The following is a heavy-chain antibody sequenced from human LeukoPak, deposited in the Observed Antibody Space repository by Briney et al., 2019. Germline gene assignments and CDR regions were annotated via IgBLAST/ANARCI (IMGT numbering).Heavy chain of an antibody. D-gene: IGHD3-3*01. V-gene: IGHV3-30*02. CDR1: GFSFSNFG. Sequence: PGGSLRLSCTTSGFSFSNFGMHWVRQAPDKGLEWLAFIRYDGSNEYSADSVKGRFTISRDNSRNTLFLQMDSLRSEDTAVYYCARDLGIFGDFDYWGQGTLVIVS. CDR2: IRYDGSNE. J-gene: IGHJ4*02. CDR3: ARDLGIFGDFDY.